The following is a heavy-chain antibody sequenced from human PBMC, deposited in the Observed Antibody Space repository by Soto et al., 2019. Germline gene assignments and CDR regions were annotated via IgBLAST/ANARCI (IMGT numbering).Heavy chain of an antibody. CDR1: GFTFSSYE. V-gene: IGHV3-48*03. J-gene: IGHJ4*02. CDR3: ARDLGYCSGGSCHFDY. CDR2: ISSSGSTI. D-gene: IGHD2-15*01. Sequence: EVQLVESGGGLVQPGGSLRLSCAASGFTFSSYEMNWVRQAPGKGLKWVSYISSSGSTIYYADSVKGRFTISRDNAKNSLYLQMNSLRAEDTAVYYCARDLGYCSGGSCHFDYWGQGTLVTVSS.